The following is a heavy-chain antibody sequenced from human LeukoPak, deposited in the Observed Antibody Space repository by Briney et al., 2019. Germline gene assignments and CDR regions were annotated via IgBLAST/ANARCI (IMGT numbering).Heavy chain of an antibody. J-gene: IGHJ4*02. CDR2: ISWNSGSI. D-gene: IGHD3-9*01. CDR3: AKDNSYYDILTGYYSN. Sequence: HPGGSLRLSCAASGFTFDDYAMHWVRQAPGKGLEWVSGISWNSGSIGYADSVKGRFTISRDNAKNSLYLQMNSLRAEDTALYYCAKDNSYYDILTGYYSNWGQGTLVTVSS. CDR1: GFTFDDYA. V-gene: IGHV3-9*01.